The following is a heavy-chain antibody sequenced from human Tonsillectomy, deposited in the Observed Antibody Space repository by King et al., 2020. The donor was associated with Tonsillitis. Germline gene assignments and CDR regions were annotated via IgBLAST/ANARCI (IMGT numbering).Heavy chain of an antibody. CDR2: INPRGGST. Sequence: VQLVESGAEVKKPGASVKVSCKASGYTFTSYFMHWVRQAPGQGLEWMGIINPRGGSTSYAQKFQGRVTMTRDTSTSTVYMELSSLRSDDTAVYYYARRLGIAAADDAFDIWGQGTMVTVSS. CDR1: GYTFTSYF. D-gene: IGHD6-13*01. V-gene: IGHV1-46*03. J-gene: IGHJ3*02. CDR3: ARRLGIAAADDAFDI.